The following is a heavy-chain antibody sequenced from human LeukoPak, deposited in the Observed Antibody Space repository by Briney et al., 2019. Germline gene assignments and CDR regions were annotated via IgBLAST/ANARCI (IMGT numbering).Heavy chain of an antibody. CDR2: ISGAGSTT. V-gene: IGHV3-23*01. J-gene: IGHJ4*02. CDR1: GFTFSTYG. CDR3: AKRAPTLVGAPSFDY. Sequence: ETLSLSCAASGFTFSTYGMTWVRQAPGRGLEWVSSISGAGSTTHYADLVQGRFTISRDNSKNTVYLQMNSLRAEDTAVYHCAKRAPTLVGAPSFDYWGQGALVTVSS. D-gene: IGHD1-26*01.